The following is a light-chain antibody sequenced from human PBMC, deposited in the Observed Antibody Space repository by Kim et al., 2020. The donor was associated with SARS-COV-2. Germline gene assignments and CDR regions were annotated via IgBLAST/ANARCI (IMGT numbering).Light chain of an antibody. V-gene: IGLV2-14*03. CDR1: SSDVGGYNY. CDR3: SSFASSSAPHVI. CDR2: DVR. Sequence: QSALTQPASVSGSPGQSITISCTGTSSDVGGYNYVSWYQQHPGKAPKLMIYDVRHRPAGVSNRFSGSKSDNTASLTISGLQAEDEADYYCSSFASSSAPHVIFGGGTQLTVL. J-gene: IGLJ2*01.